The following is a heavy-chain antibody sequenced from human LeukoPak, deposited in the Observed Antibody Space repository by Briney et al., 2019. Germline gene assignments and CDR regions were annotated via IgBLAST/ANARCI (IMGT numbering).Heavy chain of an antibody. CDR1: GYTFTDYY. V-gene: IGHV1-2*02. CDR3: ARVAKGRYFDWLYDY. Sequence: ASVKVSCKASGYTFTDYYMHWVRQAPGQGLEWMGWINPNSGGTNYAQKFQGRVTMTRDTSISTAYMELSRLRSDDTAVYYCARVAKGRYFDWLYDYWGQGTLVTVSS. J-gene: IGHJ4*02. CDR2: INPNSGGT. D-gene: IGHD3-9*01.